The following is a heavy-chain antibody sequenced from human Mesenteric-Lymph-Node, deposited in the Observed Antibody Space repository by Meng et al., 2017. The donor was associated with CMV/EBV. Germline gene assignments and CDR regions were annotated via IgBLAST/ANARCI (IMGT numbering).Heavy chain of an antibody. J-gene: IGHJ6*02. CDR3: ARALDDGRDFYGLDV. V-gene: IGHV4-59*01. CDR1: GGSISSYY. Sequence: SETLSLTCTVSGGSISSYYWSWIRQPPGKGLEWIGYIYYSGSTNYNPSLKSRVTISVDTSKNQFSLKLSSVTAADTAVYYCARALDDGRDFYGLDVWGQGTTVTVSS. CDR2: IYYSGST. D-gene: IGHD3-3*01.